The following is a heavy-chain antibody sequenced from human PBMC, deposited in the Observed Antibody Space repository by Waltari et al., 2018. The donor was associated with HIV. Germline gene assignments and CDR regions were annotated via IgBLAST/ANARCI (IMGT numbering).Heavy chain of an antibody. CDR2: MSYRRST. Sequence: QLQLQESGPGLVKSSETLSLTCTVSGGSMTSSSSYWGWIRQPPGKGMEWIGSMSYRRSTYNNGALRRRLTISVDPAKNQFSLKLTSLTAPDTAMYYCARSVSGYSNYFDPWGQGTLVTVSS. D-gene: IGHD4-4*01. J-gene: IGHJ5*02. CDR1: GGSMTSSSSY. V-gene: IGHV4-39*01. CDR3: ARSVSGYSNYFDP.